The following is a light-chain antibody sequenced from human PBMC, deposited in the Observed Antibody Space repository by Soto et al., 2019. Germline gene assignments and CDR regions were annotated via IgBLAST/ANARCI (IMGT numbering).Light chain of an antibody. Sequence: QSVLTQPPSVSGPPGQRVTISCTGSSSNIGAGYDVHWYQQLPGTAPKLLIYGNSNRPSGVPDRFSGSKSGTSASLAITGLQAEDEADYYCQSYDSSLSGHVVFGGGTKLTVL. CDR1: SSNIGAGYD. V-gene: IGLV1-40*01. CDR3: QSYDSSLSGHVV. J-gene: IGLJ2*01. CDR2: GNS.